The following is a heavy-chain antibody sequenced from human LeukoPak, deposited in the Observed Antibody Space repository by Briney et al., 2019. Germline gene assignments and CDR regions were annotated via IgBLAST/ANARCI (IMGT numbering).Heavy chain of an antibody. J-gene: IGHJ4*02. CDR1: GGSIRSGGYY. D-gene: IGHD6-13*01. CDR3: ARDSSWSDYYFDY. V-gene: IGHV4-31*03. CDR2: IYYSGST. Sequence: KSSETLSLTCTVSGGSIRSGGYYWSWIRQHPGKGLEWIGYIYYSGSTYYNPSLKSRVTISVDTSKNQFSLKLSSVTAADTAVYYCARDSSWSDYYFDYWDQGTLVTVSS.